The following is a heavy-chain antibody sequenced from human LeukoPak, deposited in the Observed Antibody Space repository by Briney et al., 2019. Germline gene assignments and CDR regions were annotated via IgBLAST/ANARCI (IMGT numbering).Heavy chain of an antibody. V-gene: IGHV4-39*07. CDR3: ARLIADDFPTL. Sequence: PSETLSLTCTVSGGSISSSSYYWGWIHQPPGKGLEWIGEINHSGSTNYNPSLKSRVTISVDTSKNQFSLKLSSVTAADTAVYYCARLIADDFPTLWGRGTLVTVSS. J-gene: IGHJ2*01. CDR1: GGSISSSSYY. CDR2: INHSGST. D-gene: IGHD3-3*01.